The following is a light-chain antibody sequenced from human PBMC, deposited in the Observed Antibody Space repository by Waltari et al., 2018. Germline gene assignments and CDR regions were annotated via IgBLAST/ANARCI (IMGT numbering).Light chain of an antibody. J-gene: IGKJ1*01. V-gene: IGKV3-20*01. CDR1: QTVGSSY. CDR2: GVA. CDR3: QQYETSPWT. Sequence: DIVLTQTPGTLSWPPGERATFSCSARQTVGSSYLTWYKQKPGQAPRLLMYGVASRAAGFPDRFSGRGSGTVFTLTINRLEPEDSAVYYCQQYETSPWTFGQGTKVEIK.